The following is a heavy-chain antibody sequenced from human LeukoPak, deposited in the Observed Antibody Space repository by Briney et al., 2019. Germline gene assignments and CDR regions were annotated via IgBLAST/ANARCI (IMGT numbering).Heavy chain of an antibody. V-gene: IGHV4-59*01. J-gene: IGHJ4*02. CDR2: IYSSGST. CDR1: GGSISNYY. CDR3: ARRVVVPAAFRQ. Sequence: QSSETLSLNCTVSGGSISNYYWSWIRQPPGKGLEWIGYIYSSGSTNYNPSLKSRVTISVDTSKIQFSLKLSSVTAADTAVYYCARRVVVPAAFRQWGQGTLVTVSS. D-gene: IGHD2-2*01.